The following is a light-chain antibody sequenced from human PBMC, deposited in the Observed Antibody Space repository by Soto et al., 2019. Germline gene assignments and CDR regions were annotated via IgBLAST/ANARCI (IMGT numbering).Light chain of an antibody. CDR1: SSDVGGYSY. J-gene: IGLJ1*01. Sequence: QSALTQPRSVSGSPGQSVTISCTGTSSDVGGYSYVSWYQQHPGKAPTLIIYDVTKRPSGVPDRFSGSKSGNTASLTISGLQAEDEADYYCCSFAGTYTYVFGTGNKLTVL. CDR2: DVT. V-gene: IGLV2-11*01. CDR3: CSFAGTYTYV.